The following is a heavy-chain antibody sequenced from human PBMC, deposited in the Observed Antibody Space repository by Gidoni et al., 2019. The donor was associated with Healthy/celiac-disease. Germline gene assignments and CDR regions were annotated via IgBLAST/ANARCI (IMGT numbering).Heavy chain of an antibody. CDR1: GFTFSSYG. V-gene: IGHV3-33*01. D-gene: IGHD5-12*01. CDR2: IWYDGSNK. J-gene: IGHJ4*02. CDR3: ARDGYNGGVFDY. Sequence: QVQLVESGGGVVQPGRSLRLSCAASGFTFSSYGMHWVRQAPGKGLEWVAGIWYDGSNKYYAESVKSRFNISRDNSKNTLYLQMNSLRAEDTAVYYCARDGYNGGVFDYWGQGTLVTVSS.